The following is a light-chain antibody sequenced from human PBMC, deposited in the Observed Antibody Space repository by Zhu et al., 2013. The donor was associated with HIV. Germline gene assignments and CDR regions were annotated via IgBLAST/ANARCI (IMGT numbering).Light chain of an antibody. Sequence: DIVLTQSPGTLSLSPGDTATLSCRASQSFSRNSLAWYQHKPGQAPRLVIYDASRRATGTPGRFSGSGSGTDFTLTISSLEPEDFALYYCLQRSDWQFTFGPGTKVDIK. J-gene: IGKJ3*01. V-gene: IGKV3D-20*02. CDR1: QSFSRNS. CDR2: DAS. CDR3: LQRSDWQFT.